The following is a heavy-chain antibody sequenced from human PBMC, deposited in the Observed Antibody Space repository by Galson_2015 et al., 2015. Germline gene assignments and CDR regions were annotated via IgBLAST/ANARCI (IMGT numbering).Heavy chain of an antibody. D-gene: IGHD3-22*01. CDR3: ARMAPYYYDSSGYALAY. CDR2: INPNSGGT. CDR1: GYTFTGYY. J-gene: IGHJ4*02. V-gene: IGHV1-2*06. Sequence: SVKVSCKASGYTFTGYYMHWVRQAPGQGLEWMGRINPNSGGTNYAQKFQGRVTMTRDTSISTAYMELSRLRSDDTAVYYCARMAPYYYDSSGYALAYWGQGTLVTVSS.